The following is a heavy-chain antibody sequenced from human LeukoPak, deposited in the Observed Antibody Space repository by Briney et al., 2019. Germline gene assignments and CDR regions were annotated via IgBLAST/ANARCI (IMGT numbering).Heavy chain of an antibody. V-gene: IGHV4-34*01. Sequence: PSETLSLTCAVYGGSFSGYYWSWIRQPPGKGLEWIGSIYHSGSTYYNPSLKSRVTISVDTSKNQFSLKLSSVTAADTAVYYCARRVRGVNDAFDIWGQGTMVTVSS. CDR2: IYHSGST. CDR1: GGSFSGYY. J-gene: IGHJ3*02. CDR3: ARRVRGVNDAFDI. D-gene: IGHD3-10*01.